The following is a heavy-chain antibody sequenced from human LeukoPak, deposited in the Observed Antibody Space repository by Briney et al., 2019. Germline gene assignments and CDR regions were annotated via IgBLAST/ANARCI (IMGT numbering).Heavy chain of an antibody. Sequence: GASVKVSCKASGGTFSSYAISWVRQAPGQGLEWMGRIIPIFGTANYAQKFQGRVTITTDESTSTAYMELSSLRSEDTAVYYCARDWCSGGSCPFFDYWGQGTLVTVSS. CDR3: ARDWCSGGSCPFFDY. CDR1: GGTFSSYA. J-gene: IGHJ4*02. V-gene: IGHV1-69*05. D-gene: IGHD2-15*01. CDR2: IIPIFGTA.